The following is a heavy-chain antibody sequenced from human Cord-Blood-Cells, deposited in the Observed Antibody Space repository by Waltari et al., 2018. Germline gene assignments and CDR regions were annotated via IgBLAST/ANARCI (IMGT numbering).Heavy chain of an antibody. CDR1: GGSISSYY. Sequence: QLQLQESGPGLVKPSETLSLTCTVSGGSISSYYWSWIRQPPGKGLEWIGYIYYSGSTNYHPSLKSRVTISVDTSKNQFSLKLSSVTAADTAVYYCARVGSGYYTPFDYWGQGTLVTVSS. V-gene: IGHV4-59*01. J-gene: IGHJ4*02. CDR2: IYYSGST. D-gene: IGHD3-3*01. CDR3: ARVGSGYYTPFDY.